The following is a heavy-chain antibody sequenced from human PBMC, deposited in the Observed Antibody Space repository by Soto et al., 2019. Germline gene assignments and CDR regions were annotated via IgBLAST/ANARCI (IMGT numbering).Heavy chain of an antibody. Sequence: HVQLVQSGGELKKPGASVKVSCNTSGYTFNTYFITWVRQAPGQGLEWMGWISPHNGNTNYAEMIQGRVTMTADTITKTAYMELRNLRIDDTVVYYCARDTGNTFDYWCQGTPVTVSS. CDR2: ISPHNGNT. CDR1: GYTFNTYF. J-gene: IGHJ4*02. CDR3: ARDTGNTFDY. V-gene: IGHV1-18*01.